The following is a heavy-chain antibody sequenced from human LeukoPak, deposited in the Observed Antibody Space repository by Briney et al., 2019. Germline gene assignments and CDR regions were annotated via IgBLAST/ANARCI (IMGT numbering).Heavy chain of an antibody. V-gene: IGHV4-31*03. CDR2: IYYSGST. CDR3: ARGFDSKSTYFDY. CDR1: GGSISSGGYY. D-gene: IGHD5-12*01. Sequence: PSETLSLTCTVSGGSISSGGYYWSWIRQHPGKGLEWIGYIYYSGSTYYNPSLKSRVTISVDTSKNQFSLKLSSVTAADTAVYYCARGFDSKSTYFDYWGQGTLVTVSS. J-gene: IGHJ4*02.